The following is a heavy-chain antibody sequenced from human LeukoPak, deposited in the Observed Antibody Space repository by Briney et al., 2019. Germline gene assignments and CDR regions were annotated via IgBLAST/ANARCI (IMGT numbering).Heavy chain of an antibody. D-gene: IGHD2-2*01. CDR1: GYTFTSYA. V-gene: IGHV1-3*01. J-gene: IGHJ5*02. Sequence: PWASVKVSCKASGYTFTSYAIHWVRQAPGQRLEWMGWINAGNGNTKYSQKFQGRVTITRDTSASTAYMELSSLRSEDTAVYYCARDPGLYQLLLWFDPWGQGTLVTVSS. CDR3: ARDPGLYQLLLWFDP. CDR2: INAGNGNT.